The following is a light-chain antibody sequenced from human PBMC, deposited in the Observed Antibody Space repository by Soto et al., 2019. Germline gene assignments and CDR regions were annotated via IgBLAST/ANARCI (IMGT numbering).Light chain of an antibody. V-gene: IGKV3-20*01. J-gene: IGKJ1*01. CDR3: QQYGSSGT. CDR1: QSVSSSY. Sequence: EIVLTQSPGTLSLSPGERATLSCRASQSVSSSYLAWYQHKPGRAPRLLIDGTSSRATGIPGRFSGSGSGTDFTLTISRLEPEDFAVYYCQQYGSSGTFGQGTKVDIK. CDR2: GTS.